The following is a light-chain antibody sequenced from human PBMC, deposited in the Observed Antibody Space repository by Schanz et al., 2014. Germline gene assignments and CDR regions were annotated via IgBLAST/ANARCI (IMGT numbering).Light chain of an antibody. J-gene: IGKJ4*01. V-gene: IGKV1-39*01. Sequence: DIQMTQSPSSLSASVGDRVTITCRASQGISSYLAWYQQKPGKAPNLLIYSASTLQSGVPSRFSGSGSGTDFSLTISSLQPEDFATYYCQQSHSTPLTFGGGTEVEIK. CDR1: QGISSY. CDR2: SAS. CDR3: QQSHSTPLT.